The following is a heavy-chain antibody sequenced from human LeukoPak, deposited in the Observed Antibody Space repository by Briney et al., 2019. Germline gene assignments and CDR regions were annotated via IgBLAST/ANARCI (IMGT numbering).Heavy chain of an antibody. CDR1: GGTFSSYA. V-gene: IGHV1-69*04. CDR2: IIPILGIA. J-gene: IGHJ4*02. Sequence: ASVKVSCKASGGTFSSYAISWVGQAPGQGLEWMGRIIPILGIANYAQKFQGRVTITADKSTSTAYMELSSLRSEDTAVYYCAREDRSGYYRLFYGGQGTLVTVSS. D-gene: IGHD3-22*01. CDR3: AREDRSGYYRLFY.